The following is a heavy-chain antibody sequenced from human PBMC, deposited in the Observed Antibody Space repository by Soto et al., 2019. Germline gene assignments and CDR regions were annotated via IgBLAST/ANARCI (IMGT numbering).Heavy chain of an antibody. CDR2: IDGVGTGT. D-gene: IGHD3-10*01. CDR3: AKKVNSGPGSQYFDY. J-gene: IGHJ4*02. Sequence: GGSLRLSCAASGFTFTNYWMHWVRQVPGKGLVWVSRIDGVGTGTSYSDSVRGRFTISRDNAKNTLFLQMNSLRAEDTAIYYCAKKVNSGPGSQYFDYWDQGTLVTVSS. CDR1: GFTFTNYW. V-gene: IGHV3-74*01.